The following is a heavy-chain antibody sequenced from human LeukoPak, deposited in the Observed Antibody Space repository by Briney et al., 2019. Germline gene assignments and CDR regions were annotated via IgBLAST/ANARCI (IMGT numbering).Heavy chain of an antibody. CDR2: ISATGGTT. J-gene: IGHJ5*02. Sequence: GSLRLSCAASGFTFSTYAMSWVRQAPGKGLEWVSAISATGGTTYYADSVKGRFTISRDNSKNTLYLQLNSLRAEDTAIYYCAKGKVTAFLDWFDPWGQGTLVTVSS. CDR1: GFTFSTYA. CDR3: AKGKVTAFLDWFDP. D-gene: IGHD2-21*02. V-gene: IGHV3-23*01.